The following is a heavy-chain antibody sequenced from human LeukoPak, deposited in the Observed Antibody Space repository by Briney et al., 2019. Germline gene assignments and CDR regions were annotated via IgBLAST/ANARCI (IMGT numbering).Heavy chain of an antibody. CDR1: GFTLSSYA. CDR2: ISASGGST. D-gene: IGHD3-22*01. V-gene: IGHV3-23*01. Sequence: GGSLRLSCSASGFTLSSYAMSWVRQAPGKGLEWVSAISASGGSTYYADSVKGRFTISRDNSKNTLYLQMNSLRTEDTAVYYCARVFPDYYDSSGPDYWGQGTLVTVSS. J-gene: IGHJ4*02. CDR3: ARVFPDYYDSSGPDY.